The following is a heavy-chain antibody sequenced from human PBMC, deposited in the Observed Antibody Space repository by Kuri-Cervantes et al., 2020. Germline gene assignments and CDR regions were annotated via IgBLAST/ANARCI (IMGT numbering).Heavy chain of an antibody. CDR2: IYYSGST. CDR3: AVGYCSSTSCYTAFDI. D-gene: IGHD2-2*02. J-gene: IGHJ3*02. CDR1: GGSISSGDYY. V-gene: IGHV4-30-4*01. Sequence: SETLSLTCTVSGGSISSGDYYWSWIRQPPGKGLEWIGYIYYSGSTYYNPSLKSRVTISVDTSKNQFSLKLSSVTAADTAVYYCAVGYCSSTSCYTAFDIWGQGTMVTVSS.